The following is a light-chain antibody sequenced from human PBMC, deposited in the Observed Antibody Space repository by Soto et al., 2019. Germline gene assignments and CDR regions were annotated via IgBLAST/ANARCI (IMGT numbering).Light chain of an antibody. CDR3: QQFGSSPGFT. Sequence: EIVLTQSPGTLSFSPGERATLSCRASQSINSRYLAWYQQKPGPAPRLLIYCASSRATGIPDRFSGSGSGTNFTHTIIRLEPEDFSVYYCQQFGSSPGFTFGPGTKVDIK. J-gene: IGKJ3*01. CDR2: CAS. CDR1: QSINSRY. V-gene: IGKV3-20*01.